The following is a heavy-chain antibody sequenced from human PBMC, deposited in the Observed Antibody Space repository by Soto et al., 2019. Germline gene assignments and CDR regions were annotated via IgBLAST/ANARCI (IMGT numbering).Heavy chain of an antibody. J-gene: IGHJ4*02. CDR1: GFTFSSYW. V-gene: IGHV3-7*01. Sequence: GGSLRLSCAASGFTFSSYWMSWVRQAPGKGLEWVANINEDGSQKYYVDSMKGRFTISRDNAKNSLYLQMNSLRVEDTAVYYCARGGNAAIFYWGQGTLVTVSS. CDR3: ARGGNAAIFY. CDR2: INEDGSQK. D-gene: IGHD5-18*01.